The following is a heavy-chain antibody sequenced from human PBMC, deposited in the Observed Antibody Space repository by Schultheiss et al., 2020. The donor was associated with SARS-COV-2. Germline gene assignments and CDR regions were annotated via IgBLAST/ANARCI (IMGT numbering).Heavy chain of an antibody. CDR2: IYYSGST. CDR3: ASTRSRRATAVDY. D-gene: IGHD2-15*01. CDR1: GGSVSSYY. J-gene: IGHJ4*02. V-gene: IGHV4-59*08. Sequence: SETLSLTCTVSGGSVSSYYWSWLRQPPGRGLEWIGYIYYSGSTNYNPSLKSRVTISVDTSKNQFSLKLSSVTAADTAVYYCASTRSRRATAVDYWGQGTLVTVSS.